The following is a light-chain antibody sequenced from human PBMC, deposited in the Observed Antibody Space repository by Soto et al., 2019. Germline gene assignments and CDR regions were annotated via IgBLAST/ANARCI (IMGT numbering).Light chain of an antibody. CDR2: DVN. CDR1: NCDVGGHNY. J-gene: IGLJ1*01. V-gene: IGLV2-11*01. CDR3: GSYVVGTYG. Sequence: QSVLNRPGSTSESPVQSVTFSGTGTNCDVGGHNYVSWGQQHPGKAPKLIVYDVNKRPSGVPDRFSGSKSGNTASITISGVHAEVEPNYYSGSYVVGTYGFGTG.